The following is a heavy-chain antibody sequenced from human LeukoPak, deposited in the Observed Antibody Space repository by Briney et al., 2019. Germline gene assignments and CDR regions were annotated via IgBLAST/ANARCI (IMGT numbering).Heavy chain of an antibody. D-gene: IGHD6-19*01. CDR1: GFXFSSHW. CDR2: INNDGSRT. CDR3: ARVAAVAGRTNDY. J-gene: IGHJ4*02. V-gene: IGHV3-74*01. Sequence: GGSLRLSCAASGFXFSSHWMHWVRQAPGKGLMWVSRINNDGSRTSYADSVKGRFTISRDNAKNTLYLQMNSLRAEDTAVYYCARVAAVAGRTNDYWGQGTLVTVSS.